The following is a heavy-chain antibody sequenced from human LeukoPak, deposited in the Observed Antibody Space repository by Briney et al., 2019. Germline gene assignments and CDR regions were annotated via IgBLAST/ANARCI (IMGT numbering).Heavy chain of an antibody. CDR3: AVARAYCGGDCYLLDAFDI. D-gene: IGHD2-21*02. J-gene: IGHJ3*02. V-gene: IGHV1-2*02. CDR2: INPNSGGT. CDR1: GYTFTGYY. Sequence: ASVKVSCKASGYTFTGYYMHWVRQAPGQGLEWMGWINPNSGGTNYAQKFQGRVTMTRDTSISTAYMELSRLRFDDTAVYYCAVARAYCGGDCYLLDAFDIWGQGTMVTVSS.